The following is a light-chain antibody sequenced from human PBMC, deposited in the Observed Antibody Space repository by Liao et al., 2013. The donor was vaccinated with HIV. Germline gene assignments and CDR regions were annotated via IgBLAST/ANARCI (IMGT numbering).Light chain of an antibody. V-gene: IGLV3-1*01. J-gene: IGLJ1*01. Sequence: SYDLTQPPSVSVFSGQTASISCSGDNLGEKSASWYQQRPGQSPVLVIYQDNKRPSGISERFSGSNSGNTATLTISGTQPMDEADYYCQAWDDNIYVFGTGTKVTVL. CDR3: QAWDDNIYV. CDR2: QDN. CDR1: NLGEKS.